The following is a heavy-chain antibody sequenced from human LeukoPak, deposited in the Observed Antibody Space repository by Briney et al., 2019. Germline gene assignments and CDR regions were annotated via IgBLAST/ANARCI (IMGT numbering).Heavy chain of an antibody. CDR1: GGSFSGYY. J-gene: IGHJ5*02. CDR2: INHSGST. CDR3: ARGRSGAIWSVGRPETYNWFDP. D-gene: IGHD1-26*01. Sequence: KPSETLSLTCAVYGGSFSGYYWSWIRQPPGKGLEWIGEINHSGSTNYNPSLKSRVTISVDTSKNQFSLRLSSVTAADTAVYYCARGRSGAIWSVGRPETYNWFDPWGQGTLVTVSS. V-gene: IGHV4-34*01.